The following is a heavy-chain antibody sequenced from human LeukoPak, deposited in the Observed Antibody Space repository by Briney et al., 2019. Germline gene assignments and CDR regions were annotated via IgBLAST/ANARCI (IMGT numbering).Heavy chain of an antibody. J-gene: IGHJ3*02. D-gene: IGHD3-10*01. V-gene: IGHV1-69*13. CDR3: ARDCYYGSGSYYNRDDAFDI. CDR2: IIPIFGTA. Sequence: SVKVSYKASGGTFSSYAISWVRQAPGQGLEWMGGIIPIFGTANYAQKFQGRVTITADESTSTAYMELSSLRSEDTAVYYCARDCYYGSGSYYNRDDAFDIWGQGTMVTVSS. CDR1: GGTFSSYA.